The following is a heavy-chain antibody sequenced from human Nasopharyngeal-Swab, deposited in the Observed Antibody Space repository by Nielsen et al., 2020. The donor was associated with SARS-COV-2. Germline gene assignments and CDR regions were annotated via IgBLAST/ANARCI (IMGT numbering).Heavy chain of an antibody. V-gene: IGHV1-18*01. CDR1: GYTFKSFA. Sequence: ASVKVSCKASGYTFKSFAVNWVRQAPGQGLEWMGWISAYNGNTNYAQKLQGRVTMTTDTSTSTAYMELRSLRSDDTAVYYCARDRMTTVTTGYFDYWGQGTLVTVSS. CDR2: ISAYNGNT. CDR3: ARDRMTTVTTGYFDY. J-gene: IGHJ4*02. D-gene: IGHD4-17*01.